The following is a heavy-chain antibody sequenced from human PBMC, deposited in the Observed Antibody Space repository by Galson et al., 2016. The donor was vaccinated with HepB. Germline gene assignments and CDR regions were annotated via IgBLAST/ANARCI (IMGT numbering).Heavy chain of an antibody. CDR2: INPSGGST. J-gene: IGHJ4*02. CDR1: GYTFTSYY. CDR3: ARVAQIVVVTANFEQ. D-gene: IGHD2-21*02. V-gene: IGHV1-46*01. Sequence: SVKVSCKASGYTFTSYYMHWVRQAPGQGLEWMGIINPSGGSTSYAQNFQGRVTMTRDTSTSTVYMELSSLRSEDSAIYYCARVAQIVVVTANFEQWGQGALVTACS.